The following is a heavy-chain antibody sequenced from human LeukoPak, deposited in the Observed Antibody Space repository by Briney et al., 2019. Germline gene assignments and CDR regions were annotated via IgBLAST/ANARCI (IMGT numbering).Heavy chain of an antibody. CDR1: GGSISSGSYY. J-gene: IGHJ4*02. Sequence: PSQTLSLTCTVSGGSISSGSYYWSWIRQPAGKGLEWIGRIYTSGSTNYNPSLKSRVTISVDTSKNQFSLKLSSVTAADTAVYYCARATTVTFDYWGQGTLVTVSS. CDR2: IYTSGST. D-gene: IGHD4-17*01. CDR3: ARATTVTFDY. V-gene: IGHV4-61*02.